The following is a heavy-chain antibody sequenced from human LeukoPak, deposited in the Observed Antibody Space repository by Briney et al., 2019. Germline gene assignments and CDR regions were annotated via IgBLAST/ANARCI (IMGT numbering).Heavy chain of an antibody. J-gene: IGHJ2*01. CDR1: GYTFTGYY. CDR3: ATAQPGDSSSWYFVRRLGYFDL. D-gene: IGHD6-13*01. V-gene: IGHV1-2*02. Sequence: ASVKVSCKASGYTFTGYYMHWVRQAPGQGLEWMGWINPNSGGTNYAQKFQGRVTMTRDTSISTAYMELSSLRSEDTAVYYCATAQPGDSSSWYFVRRLGYFDLWGRGTLVTVSS. CDR2: INPNSGGT.